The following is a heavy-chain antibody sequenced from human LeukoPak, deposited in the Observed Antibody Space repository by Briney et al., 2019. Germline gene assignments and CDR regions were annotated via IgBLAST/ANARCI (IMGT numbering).Heavy chain of an antibody. CDR1: GYTFTSYG. Sequence: ASVKVSCKASGYTFTSYGISWVRQAPGQGLEWMGWISAYNGNTNYAQKLQGRVTMTTDSSTSTAYMELRSLRSDDTAVYYCARVRGSSGWYDDNWFDPWGQGTLVTVSS. J-gene: IGHJ5*02. V-gene: IGHV1-18*01. D-gene: IGHD6-19*01. CDR2: ISAYNGNT. CDR3: ARVRGSSGWYDDNWFDP.